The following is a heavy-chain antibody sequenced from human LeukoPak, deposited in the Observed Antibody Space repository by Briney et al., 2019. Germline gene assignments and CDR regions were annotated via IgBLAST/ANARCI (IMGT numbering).Heavy chain of an antibody. V-gene: IGHV4-34*01. J-gene: IGHJ3*02. CDR1: GGSFSGYY. CDR2: INHSGST. CDR3: ARGPIPGPWGSYRGAFDI. D-gene: IGHD3-16*02. Sequence: SETLSLTCAVYGGSFSGYYWSWIRQPPGKGLEWIGEINHSGSTNYNPSLKSRVTISVDTSKNQFSLKLSSVTAADTAVYYCARGPIPGPWGSYRGAFDIWGQGTMVTVSS.